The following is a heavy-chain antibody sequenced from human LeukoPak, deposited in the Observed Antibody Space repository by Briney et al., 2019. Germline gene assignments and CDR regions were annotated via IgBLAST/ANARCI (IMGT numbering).Heavy chain of an antibody. CDR3: ARFFDY. Sequence: GGSLRLSCAASEFSFSVYFMTWVRRAPGKGLEWVSTIGTSANYIYYADSVKGRFTISRDNAKNSLYLQMDSLRDEDTAVYYCARFFDYWGQGTLVTVSS. CDR2: IGTSANYI. CDR1: EFSFSVYF. V-gene: IGHV3-21*01. J-gene: IGHJ4*02.